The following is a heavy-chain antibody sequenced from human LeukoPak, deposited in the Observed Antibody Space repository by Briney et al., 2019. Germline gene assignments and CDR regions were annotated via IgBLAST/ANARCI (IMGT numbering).Heavy chain of an antibody. V-gene: IGHV3-13*01. CDR3: ARENVLAVAARDYYHGMDV. CDR1: GFTLSSYD. Sequence: GGSLRLSCAASGFTLSSYDMHWVRRGRGKGLEWVATFGTAGDTYYAGSVEGRFTVSRENAENSVYLQMSSLRGGDTAVYYCARENVLAVAARDYYHGMDVWGQGTTVTVS. D-gene: IGHD6-19*01. J-gene: IGHJ6*02. CDR2: FGTAGDT.